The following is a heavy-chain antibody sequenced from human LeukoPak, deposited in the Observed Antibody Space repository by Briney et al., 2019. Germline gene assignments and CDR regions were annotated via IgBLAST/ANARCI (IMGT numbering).Heavy chain of an antibody. CDR3: AELGITMIGGV. CDR2: ISSSGSTI. V-gene: IGHV3-48*03. J-gene: IGHJ6*04. CDR1: GFTFSRYE. Sequence: GRSLRLSCAAAGFTFSRYEMNWVRQAPEKGREWVSYISSSGSTIYYADSVEGRFTISRDNAKNPLYLQMNSLRAEDTAVYYCAELGITMIGGVWGKGTTVTISS. D-gene: IGHD3-10*02.